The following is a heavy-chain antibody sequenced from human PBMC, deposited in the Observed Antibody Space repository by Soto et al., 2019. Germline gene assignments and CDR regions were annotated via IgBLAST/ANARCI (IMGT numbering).Heavy chain of an antibody. CDR1: GFTFSSYS. V-gene: IGHV3-48*02. CDR2: ISSSSSTI. D-gene: IGHD2-21*02. J-gene: IGHJ3*02. CDR3: AREDVVTAIGPLVAFDI. Sequence: EVQLVESGGGLVQPGGSLRLSCAASGFTFSSYSMNWVRQAPGKGLEWVSYISSSSSTIYYADSVKGRFTISRDNAKNSLYLQMNSLRDADTAVYYCAREDVVTAIGPLVAFDIWGQGTMVTVSS.